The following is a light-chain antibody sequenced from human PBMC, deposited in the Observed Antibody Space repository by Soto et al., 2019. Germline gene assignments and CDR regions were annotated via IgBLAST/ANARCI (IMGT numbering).Light chain of an antibody. J-gene: IGKJ1*01. V-gene: IGKV1-5*03. CDR2: KAY. CDR3: QHYKLYSPWT. Sequence: DIQMTQSPSTLSASVGDRVTITCRASESISTYLAWYQQKPGKAPKLLIYKAYILESGVPSRFSGSGSGTEFTLTITSLHPDDFPTYHCQHYKLYSPWTFGQGTKVEIK. CDR1: ESISTY.